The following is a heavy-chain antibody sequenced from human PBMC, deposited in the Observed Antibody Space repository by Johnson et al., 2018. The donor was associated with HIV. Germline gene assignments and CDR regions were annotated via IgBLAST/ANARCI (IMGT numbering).Heavy chain of an antibody. D-gene: IGHD7-27*01. CDR2: IGRSGSTF. J-gene: IGHJ3*02. Sequence: EQLVESGGGLVQPGGSLRLSCAASGFTFSSYAMSWVRQVPGKGLEWVSYIGRSGSTFYYADSVKGRFTISRDNAKNSLYLQMHSLRAEDTAVYYCARETGDDAFDIWGQGTMVTVSS. CDR1: GFTFSSYA. CDR3: ARETGDDAFDI. V-gene: IGHV3-48*04.